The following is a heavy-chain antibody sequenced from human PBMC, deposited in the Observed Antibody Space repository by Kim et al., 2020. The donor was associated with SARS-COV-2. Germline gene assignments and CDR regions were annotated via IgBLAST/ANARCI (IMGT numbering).Heavy chain of an antibody. D-gene: IGHD3-22*01. J-gene: IGHJ4*02. CDR3: EMYSGYLVTCCYFDY. Sequence: DYVKGRFNISRENSKNTLYLQRNSMRAEDTAVYYCEMYSGYLVTCCYFDYWGQGALVSVSS. V-gene: IGHV3-30*18.